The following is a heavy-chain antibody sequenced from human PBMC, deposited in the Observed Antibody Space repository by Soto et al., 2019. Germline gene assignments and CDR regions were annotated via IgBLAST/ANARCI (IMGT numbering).Heavy chain of an antibody. CDR2: INPNSGGT. J-gene: IGHJ6*02. Sequence: GASVKVSCKASGYTFTCYYMHWVRQAPGQGLEWMGWINPNSGGTNYAQKFQGWVTMTRDTSISTAYMELSRLRSDDTAVYYCARGELWFRDYYYGMDVWGQGTTVTVSS. V-gene: IGHV1-2*04. D-gene: IGHD3-10*01. CDR1: GYTFTCYY. CDR3: ARGELWFRDYYYGMDV.